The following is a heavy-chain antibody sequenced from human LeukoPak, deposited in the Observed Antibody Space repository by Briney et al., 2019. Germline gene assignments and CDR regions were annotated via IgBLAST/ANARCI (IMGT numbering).Heavy chain of an antibody. CDR2: ISAYNGNT. V-gene: IGHV1-18*01. Sequence: ASVKVSCKASGYTFTSYGISWVRQAPGQGLEWMGWISAYNGNTNYAQKLQGRVTMTTDTSTSTACMELRSLRSDDTAVYYCARVREEQWLVRRTFDYWGQGTLVTVSS. J-gene: IGHJ4*02. CDR3: ARVREEQWLVRRTFDY. D-gene: IGHD6-19*01. CDR1: GYTFTSYG.